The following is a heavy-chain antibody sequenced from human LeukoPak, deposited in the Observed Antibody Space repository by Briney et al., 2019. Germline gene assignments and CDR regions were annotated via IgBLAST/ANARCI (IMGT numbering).Heavy chain of an antibody. CDR3: AKDLTPVYDYGDYRADY. Sequence: GGSLRLSCAASGFTFSSYAMSWVRQAPGKGLEWVSAISGSGGSTYYADSVKGRFTISRDNSKNTLYLQMNSLRAEDTAVYYCAKDLTPVYDYGDYRADYWGQGTLVTVSS. CDR1: GFTFSSYA. J-gene: IGHJ4*02. V-gene: IGHV3-23*01. CDR2: ISGSGGST. D-gene: IGHD4-17*01.